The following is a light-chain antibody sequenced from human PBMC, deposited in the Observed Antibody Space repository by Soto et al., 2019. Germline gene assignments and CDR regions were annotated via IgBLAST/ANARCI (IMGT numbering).Light chain of an antibody. CDR2: KAS. CDR3: QQGDT. J-gene: IGKJ2*01. V-gene: IGKV1-5*03. Sequence: DIQMTQSPSTLSASVGDRVTITCRASQSISSWLAWYQQKPGKAPKLLIYKASSLESGVPSRFSGSGSGTEFTLTISSLQPDDFETDYCQQGDTFGQGTKLEIK. CDR1: QSISSW.